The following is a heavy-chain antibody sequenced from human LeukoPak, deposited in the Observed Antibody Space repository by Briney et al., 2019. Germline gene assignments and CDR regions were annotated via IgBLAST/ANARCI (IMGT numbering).Heavy chain of an antibody. V-gene: IGHV3-74*01. CDR1: GFTFSRYW. D-gene: IGHD6-19*01. CDR3: AKDNRRHYTSGPNPDSLH. CDR2: IKSDGSST. Sequence: GGSLRLSCAASGFTFSRYWMHWVRQAPGKGLVWVSRIKSDGSSTSYADSVKGRFTISRDNAKNSLYLQMNSLRVEDTAFYYCAKDNRRHYTSGPNPDSLHWGQGALVTVSS. J-gene: IGHJ4*02.